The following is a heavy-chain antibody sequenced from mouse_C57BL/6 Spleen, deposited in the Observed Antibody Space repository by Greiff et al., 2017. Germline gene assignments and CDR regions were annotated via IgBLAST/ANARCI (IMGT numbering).Heavy chain of an antibody. CDR3: ARSARYYAMDD. Sequence: QVQLQQPGAELVKPGASVKMSCKASGYTFTRYWITWVTQRPGQGLAWIGDIYPGSGSTNYNEKFKSTATLTVDTSSSTAYMQLRSLTSEDSAVYYCARSARYYAMDDWGQGTSVTVSS. V-gene: IGHV1-55*01. D-gene: IGHD3-1*01. CDR1: GYTFTRYW. J-gene: IGHJ4*01. CDR2: IYPGSGST.